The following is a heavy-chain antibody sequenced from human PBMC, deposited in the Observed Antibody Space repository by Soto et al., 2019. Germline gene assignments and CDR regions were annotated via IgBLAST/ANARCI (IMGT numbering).Heavy chain of an antibody. J-gene: IGHJ4*02. D-gene: IGHD3-22*01. Sequence: ASVKVSCKASGYTFTGYYMHWGRQAPGQGLEWMGWINPNSGGTNYAQKFQGWVTMTRDTSISTAYMELSRLRSDDTAVYYCARAGPAPYDSSGYYYDPFDYWGQGTLVTVSS. CDR2: INPNSGGT. CDR3: ARAGPAPYDSSGYYYDPFDY. CDR1: GYTFTGYY. V-gene: IGHV1-2*04.